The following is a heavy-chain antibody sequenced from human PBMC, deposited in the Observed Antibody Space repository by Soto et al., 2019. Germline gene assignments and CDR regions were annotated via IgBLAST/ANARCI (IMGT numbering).Heavy chain of an antibody. Sequence: SETLSLTCTVSGGSINIGGYYWVWIRQPPGKGLEWIGSISYSTTTYYNPSFEGRVAISLDTSKSQFSLTVTSVTAADTAVYFCARGRYCLTGRCFPNWFDSWGQGTLVTVSS. J-gene: IGHJ5*01. CDR2: ISYSTTT. D-gene: IGHD2-15*01. V-gene: IGHV4-39*01. CDR1: GGSINIGGYY. CDR3: ARGRYCLTGRCFPNWFDS.